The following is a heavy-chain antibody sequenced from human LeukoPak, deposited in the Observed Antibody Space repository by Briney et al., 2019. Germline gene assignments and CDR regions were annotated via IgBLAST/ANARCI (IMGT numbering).Heavy chain of an antibody. CDR3: AADTQKTVVPSTHH. J-gene: IGHJ5*02. V-gene: IGHV1-24*01. D-gene: IGHD4-23*01. CDR2: FDPDDGET. Sequence: GASVKVSCKVSGYSLIDLSMYWVRQAPGKGLEWMGGFDPDDGETTYAQRFQGRVTITEDTSTDTAYMELTNLRSDDTAVYYSAADTQKTVVPSTHHWGQGTLVTVSS. CDR1: GYSLIDLS.